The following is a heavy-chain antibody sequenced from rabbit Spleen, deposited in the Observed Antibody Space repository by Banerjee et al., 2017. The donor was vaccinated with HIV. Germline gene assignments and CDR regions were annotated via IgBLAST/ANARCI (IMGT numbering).Heavy chain of an antibody. Sequence: QSLEESGGGLVQPEGSLTLTCTASGFSFNDDYYVCWVRQAPGKGLECVACIYTGVSGSTYYESWANGRFAISKTSSTTVTLQMTSLTAAVTATYFCARNYVNAFDPWGPGTLVTVS. CDR2: IYTGVSGST. J-gene: IGHJ2*01. V-gene: IGHV1S40*01. CDR1: GFSFNDDYY. CDR3: ARNYVNAFDP. D-gene: IGHD1-1*01.